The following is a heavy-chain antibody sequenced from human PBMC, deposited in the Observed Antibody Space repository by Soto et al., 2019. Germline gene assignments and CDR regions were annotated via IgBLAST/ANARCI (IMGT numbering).Heavy chain of an antibody. J-gene: IGHJ4*02. V-gene: IGHV3-23*01. CDR1: GFSFSSYA. CDR3: AKGSIDYSASVDN. CDR2: ISARGVSL. D-gene: IGHD1-26*01. Sequence: EVQLLESGGGLVQPGGSLRLSCAASGFSFSSYAMVWVRQAPGKGLEWVSVISARGVSLYFVDSVQGRFTISRDNSKNLLSLEMNSLRAKDTATYFCAKGSIDYSASVDNWGQGTLVVVPS.